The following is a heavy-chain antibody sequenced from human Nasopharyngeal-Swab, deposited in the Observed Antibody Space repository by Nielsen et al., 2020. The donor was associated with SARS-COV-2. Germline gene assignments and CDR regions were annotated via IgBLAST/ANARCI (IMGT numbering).Heavy chain of an antibody. V-gene: IGHV3-23*01. CDR1: GFTFSNFA. D-gene: IGHD1-14*01. Sequence: GGSLRLSCAASGFTFSNFAMSWVRQAPGKGLEWVSVISGDSDSTYYTDSVKGRFTISRDNAKNTLYLQMNSLRAEDTAVYYCARGAEGFDYWGQGTLVTVSS. CDR2: ISGDSDST. J-gene: IGHJ4*02. CDR3: ARGAEGFDY.